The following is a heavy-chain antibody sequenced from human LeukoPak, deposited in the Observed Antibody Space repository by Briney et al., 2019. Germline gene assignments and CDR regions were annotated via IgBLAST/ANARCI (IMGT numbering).Heavy chain of an antibody. CDR1: GYTFTVYY. V-gene: IGHV1-2*02. CDR2: INPNSGGT. Sequence: ASVKVSCTASGYTFTVYYMHWVRQAPGQGLEWMGWINPNSGGTNCAQKFQGRVTMTRDTSISTAYMELSRLRSDDTAVYYCARDHSSGWTPYDYWGQGTLVTVSS. J-gene: IGHJ4*02. CDR3: ARDHSSGWTPYDY. D-gene: IGHD6-19*01.